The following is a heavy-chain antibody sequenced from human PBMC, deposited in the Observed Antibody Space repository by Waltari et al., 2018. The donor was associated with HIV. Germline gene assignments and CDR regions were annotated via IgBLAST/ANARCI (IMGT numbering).Heavy chain of an antibody. D-gene: IGHD2-21*01. J-gene: IGHJ4*02. CDR1: GLTFRTYS. V-gene: IGHV3-48*04. CDR3: ASPITMIAGFDS. Sequence: EVRLVQSGGGLVQPGGSLRLSCAASGLTFRTYSMNWVRQAPGMGLEWIAYISGTSSVIYYADSVKGRFTISRDNANSSLYLQMDSLRAEDTAVYFCASPITMIAGFDSWGQGTLVTVSS. CDR2: ISGTSSVI.